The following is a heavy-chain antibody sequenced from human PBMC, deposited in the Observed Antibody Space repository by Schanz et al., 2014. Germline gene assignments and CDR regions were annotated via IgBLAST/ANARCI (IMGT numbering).Heavy chain of an antibody. CDR1: GFTFSSYS. Sequence: EVQLVESGGGLVQPGGSLRLSCTASGFTFSSYSMNWVRQVPGKGLVWVSRIKSDGSSTSYADSVKGRFTMSRDNSKNTLYLQMNSLRAGDAAVYYCAKSLESCPGGRCSRGYFDYWGQGTLVTVSS. CDR3: AKSLESCPGGRCSRGYFDY. CDR2: IKSDGSST. J-gene: IGHJ4*02. D-gene: IGHD2-8*02. V-gene: IGHV3-74*02.